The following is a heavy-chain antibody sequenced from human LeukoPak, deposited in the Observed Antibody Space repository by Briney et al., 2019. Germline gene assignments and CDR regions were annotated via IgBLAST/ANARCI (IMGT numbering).Heavy chain of an antibody. D-gene: IGHD3-9*01. CDR2: IKQDGSEK. Sequence: GGSLRLSCAASGFTFSSYWMSWVRQAPGKWLEWVANIKQDGSEKYYVDSVKGRFTISRDNAKNSLYLQMNSLRAEDTAVYYCASISEYYDILTGIHNWFDPWGQGTLVTVSS. V-gene: IGHV3-7*01. CDR3: ASISEYYDILTGIHNWFDP. J-gene: IGHJ5*02. CDR1: GFTFSSYW.